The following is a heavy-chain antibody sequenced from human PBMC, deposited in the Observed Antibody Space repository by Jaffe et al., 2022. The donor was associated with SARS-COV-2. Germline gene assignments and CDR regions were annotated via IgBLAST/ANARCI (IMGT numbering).Heavy chain of an antibody. J-gene: IGHJ4*02. V-gene: IGHV3-15*01. D-gene: IGHD4-17*01. Sequence: EVQLVESGGGLVKPGGSLRLSCAASGFSFSNAWMSWVRQTPGRGLEWVGRIKSKTDGGTTDYAAPVKGKFTISRDDSKNTLYLQMNSLKTEDTAVYYCAATDYGYWGQGTLVTVSS. CDR3: AATDYGY. CDR2: IKSKTDGGTT. CDR1: GFSFSNAW.